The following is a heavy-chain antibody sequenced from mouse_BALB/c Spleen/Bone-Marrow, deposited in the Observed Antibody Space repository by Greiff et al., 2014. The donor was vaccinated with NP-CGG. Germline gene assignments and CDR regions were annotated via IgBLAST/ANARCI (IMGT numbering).Heavy chain of an antibody. J-gene: IGHJ4*01. CDR1: GFTFSSYA. CDR2: ISSGGSNT. V-gene: IGHV5-9-1*01. Sequence: EVMLVESGGGLVKPGGSLKLSCAASGFTFSSYAMSWVRQTPEKRLEWVATISSGGSNTYYPDSVKGRFTISRDNAKNTLYLQMSSLRYEDTAMYYCASLFRGAMDYWGQGASVTVSS. CDR3: ASLFRGAMDY.